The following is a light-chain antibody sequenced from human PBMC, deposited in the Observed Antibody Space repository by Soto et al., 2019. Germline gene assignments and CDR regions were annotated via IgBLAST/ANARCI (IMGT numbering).Light chain of an antibody. J-gene: IGKJ3*01. CDR2: ATS. CDR1: QSVDSTY. CDR3: QQYSASPRT. V-gene: IGKV3-20*01. Sequence: EIVLTQSPGTLSLSPGERATLSCRASQSVDSTYLAWYQQKPDQSPRLLIYATSTRAAGIPDRFSGSGSGTDFTLTISRLEPDDSAVYYCQQYSASPRTFGPGTKVDIK.